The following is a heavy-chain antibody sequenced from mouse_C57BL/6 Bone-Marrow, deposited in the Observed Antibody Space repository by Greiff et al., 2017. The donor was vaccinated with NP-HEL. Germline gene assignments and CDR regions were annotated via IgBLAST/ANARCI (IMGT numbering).Heavy chain of an antibody. CDR3: ARFKPGYYFDY. CDR1: GYTFTSYW. D-gene: IGHD4-1*01. J-gene: IGHJ2*01. V-gene: IGHV1-72*01. Sequence: QVQLKESGAELVKPGASVKLSCKASGYTFTSYWMHWVKQRPGRGLEWIGRIDPNSGGTKYNEKVKNKATLTVDKPSSPASMQLSSLPSEDSAVYYCARFKPGYYFDYWGPGTTLTASS. CDR2: IDPNSGGT.